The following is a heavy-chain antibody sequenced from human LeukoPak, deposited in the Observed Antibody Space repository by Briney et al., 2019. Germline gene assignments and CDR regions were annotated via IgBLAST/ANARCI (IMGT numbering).Heavy chain of an antibody. D-gene: IGHD1-1*01. Sequence: GGSLRLSCRGSGFKFDDYGVTWVRQAPGKGLEWVSSISSSSSYIYYADSVKGRFTISRDNAKNSLYLQMNSLRAEDTAVYYCAREGGDNWYTIDYWGQGTLVTVSS. J-gene: IGHJ4*02. V-gene: IGHV3-21*01. CDR1: GFKFDDYG. CDR2: ISSSSSYI. CDR3: AREGGDNWYTIDY.